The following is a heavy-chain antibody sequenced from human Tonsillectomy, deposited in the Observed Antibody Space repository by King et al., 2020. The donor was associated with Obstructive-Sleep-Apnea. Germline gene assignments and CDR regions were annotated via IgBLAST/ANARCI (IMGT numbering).Heavy chain of an antibody. J-gene: IGHJ6*02. Sequence: QLQESGPGLVKPSETLSLTCNVSGGSISSYYWSWIRQPPGKRLEWIGFIYYSGSTNYNPSLRSRVTISVDTSKNQFSLNLSSVTAADTAVYYCARAWSSSWYEGGAPYGMDVWGQGTTVIVSS. CDR1: GGSISSYY. CDR2: IYYSGST. D-gene: IGHD6-13*01. V-gene: IGHV4-59*01. CDR3: ARAWSSSWYEGGAPYGMDV.